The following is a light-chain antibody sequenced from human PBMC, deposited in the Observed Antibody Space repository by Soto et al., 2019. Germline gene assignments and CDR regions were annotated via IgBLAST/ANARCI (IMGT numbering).Light chain of an antibody. CDR3: QQSYTAPFT. J-gene: IGKJ3*01. CDR2: GAS. V-gene: IGKV1-39*01. Sequence: DIQMTQSPSSLPAPVGATATTAGRPSRSISNYLNWYQQKPGRAPNLLISGASTLQRGVPSRFSGSGSGTTFTLTITSLQPDDFAIYFCQQSYTAPFTFGPGTKVDIK. CDR1: RSISNY.